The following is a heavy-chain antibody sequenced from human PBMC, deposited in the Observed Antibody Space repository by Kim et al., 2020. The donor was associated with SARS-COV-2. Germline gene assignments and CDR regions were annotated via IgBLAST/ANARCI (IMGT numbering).Heavy chain of an antibody. CDR2: ISYSGST. J-gene: IGHJ3*01. Sequence: SETLSLTCTVSGGSISTSNYYWGWIRQPQGKGLEWIGSISYSGSTYYNPSLKSRVTISVDTSNNQFSLKLSSVTAEVTAVYYCARGGSSRVAAAFDFWG. CDR3: ARGGSSRVAAAFDF. CDR1: GGSISTSNYY. V-gene: IGHV4-39*07. D-gene: IGHD6-13*01.